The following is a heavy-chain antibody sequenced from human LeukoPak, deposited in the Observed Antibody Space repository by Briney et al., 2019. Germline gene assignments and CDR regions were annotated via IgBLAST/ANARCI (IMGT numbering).Heavy chain of an antibody. CDR2: IIPILGIA. D-gene: IGHD3-22*01. V-gene: IGHV1-69*04. CDR1: GGTFSSYA. Sequence: SVKVSCKASGGTFSSYAISWVRQAPGQGLEWMGRIIPILGIANYAQKFQGRVTITADKSTSTAYMELSRLRSDDTAVYYCARDTGYDSSGYYPSSCPDYWGQGTLVTVSS. CDR3: ARDTGYDSSGYYPSSCPDY. J-gene: IGHJ4*02.